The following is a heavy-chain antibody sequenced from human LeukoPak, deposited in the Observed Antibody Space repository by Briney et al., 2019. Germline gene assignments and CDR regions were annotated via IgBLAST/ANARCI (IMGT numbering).Heavy chain of an antibody. CDR1: GGSISSGDYY. J-gene: IGHJ3*02. CDR2: IYYSGST. D-gene: IGHD3-10*01. V-gene: IGHV4-30-4*01. Sequence: SQTLSLTCTVSGGSISSGDYYWSWIRQPRGKGREWIGYIYYSGSTYYNPSLKSRVTISVDTSKNQFSLKLSSVTAADTAVYYCASDMVRGVMVHAFDIWGQGTMVTVSS. CDR3: ASDMVRGVMVHAFDI.